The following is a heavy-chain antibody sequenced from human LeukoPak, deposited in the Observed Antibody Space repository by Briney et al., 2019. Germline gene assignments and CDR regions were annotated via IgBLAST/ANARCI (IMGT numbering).Heavy chain of an antibody. CDR1: GGSISSGNYY. V-gene: IGHV4-61*02. D-gene: IGHD1-1*01. J-gene: IGHJ4*02. CDR3: ARDYGGNWNDGYRFDY. CDR2: ISTTGST. Sequence: SQTLSLTCTVSGGSISSGNYYWSWIRQPAGTGLEWLGRISTTGSTNYNPSLKSRVTISVDTSKNQFSLKLSPVTAADTAVYYCARDYGGNWNDGYRFDYWGQGTLVTVSS.